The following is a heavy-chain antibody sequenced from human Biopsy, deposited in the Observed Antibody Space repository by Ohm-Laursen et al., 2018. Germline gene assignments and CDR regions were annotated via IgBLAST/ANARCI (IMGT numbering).Heavy chain of an antibody. Sequence: SVKVSCKVSGDRFSNYPISWVRQAPGQGLELMGGIITIFNTPKYAQRFQGIVTITADRSPTTAYMEMSSLRSEDTAVYYSARDTELLSIGLDYNLDMVVWGQGTTVTVSS. V-gene: IGHV1-69*06. D-gene: IGHD1-14*01. CDR2: IITIFNTP. CDR1: GDRFSNYP. CDR3: ARDTELLSIGLDYNLDMVV. J-gene: IGHJ6*02.